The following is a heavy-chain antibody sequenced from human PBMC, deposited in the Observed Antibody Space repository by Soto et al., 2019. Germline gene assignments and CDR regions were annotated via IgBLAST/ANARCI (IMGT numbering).Heavy chain of an antibody. D-gene: IGHD1-26*01. CDR3: ARDDSGFSGSHYIDYFNY. CDR2: INAGNGNT. Sequence: ASVKVSCKASGYSFTSYAMHWVSQAPGQRLERMGWINAGNGNTKYSQRFQGRVAITRDTSAGTVYMQLSSLTSEDTAVYYCARDDSGFSGSHYIDYFNYWGQGALVTVSS. J-gene: IGHJ4*02. CDR1: GYSFTSYA. V-gene: IGHV1-3*01.